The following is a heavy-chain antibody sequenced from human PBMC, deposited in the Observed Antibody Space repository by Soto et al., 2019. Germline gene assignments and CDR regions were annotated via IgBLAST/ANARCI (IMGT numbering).Heavy chain of an antibody. D-gene: IGHD3-10*01. CDR3: ARVGLFDGNKPITLEF. CDR2: INQDATRQ. CDR1: GFTFSSYW. Sequence: ASGFTFSSYWMSWVRQAPGRGLEWVANINQDATRQSYVDSVEGRFSISRDNAKDSIYLQMNNLRVDDTAVYYCARVGLFDGNKPITLEFWGQGTLVTVSS. J-gene: IGHJ4*02. V-gene: IGHV3-7*03.